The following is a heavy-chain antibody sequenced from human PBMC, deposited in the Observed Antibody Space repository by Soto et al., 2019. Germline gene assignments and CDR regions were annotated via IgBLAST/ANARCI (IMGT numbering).Heavy chain of an antibody. CDR3: EKDDGGYPSTAPH. Sequence: EVQLLESGGGLVQPGGSLRLSCAASGITISNYPMSWVRHAPGKGLDWVSGISGSGDRTYYADSAKGRVTISKDISRNSLSLQLDSLGVEDTAVYFCEKDDGGYPSTAPHWGQRTLVTVAS. J-gene: IGHJ4*02. V-gene: IGHV3-23*01. CDR2: ISGSGDRT. D-gene: IGHD3-22*01. CDR1: GITISNYP.